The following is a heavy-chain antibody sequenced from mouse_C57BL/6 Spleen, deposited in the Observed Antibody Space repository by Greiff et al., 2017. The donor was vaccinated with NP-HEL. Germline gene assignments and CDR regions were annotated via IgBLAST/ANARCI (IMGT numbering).Heavy chain of an antibody. V-gene: IGHV1-69*01. CDR3: ARRDNYYYGSSYFDY. CDR2: IDPSDSYT. Sequence: QVQLQQPGAELVMPGASVKLSCKASGYTFTSYWMHWVKQRPGQGLEWIGEIDPSDSYTNYNQKFKGKSTLTVDKSSSTAYMQLSSLTSEDSAVYYCARRDNYYYGSSYFDYWGQGTTLTVSS. CDR1: GYTFTSYW. D-gene: IGHD1-1*01. J-gene: IGHJ2*01.